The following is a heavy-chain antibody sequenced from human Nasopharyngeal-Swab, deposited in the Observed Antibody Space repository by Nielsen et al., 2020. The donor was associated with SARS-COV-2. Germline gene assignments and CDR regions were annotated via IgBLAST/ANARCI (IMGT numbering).Heavy chain of an antibody. J-gene: IGHJ4*02. D-gene: IGHD1-26*01. CDR1: GFTFSDYD. V-gene: IGHV3-64*02. CDR3: ARAPYSGSYYGFDY. CDR2: ISRDGRSI. Sequence: GESLKISCAASGFTFSDYDMHWVRQAPGKGLEHVSGISRDGRSIFFADSVRDRFTISRDNSKNTLHLQMGGLRAEDMAVYYCARAPYSGSYYGFDYWGQGTLVTVSS.